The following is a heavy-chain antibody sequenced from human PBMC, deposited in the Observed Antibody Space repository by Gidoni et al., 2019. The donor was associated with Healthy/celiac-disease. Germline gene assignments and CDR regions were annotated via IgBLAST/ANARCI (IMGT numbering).Heavy chain of an antibody. D-gene: IGHD4-17*01. Sequence: EVQLVQSGAGVKKPGESLRISCQGSGYRFTRYWISWVRPMPGKGLEWMGRIDPSDSYTNYSPSFQGDVTISADKSISTAYLQWSSLKASDTAMYYCARQNQDYGDYDWFDPWGQGTLVTVSS. J-gene: IGHJ5*02. V-gene: IGHV5-10-1*03. CDR2: IDPSDSYT. CDR3: ARQNQDYGDYDWFDP. CDR1: GYRFTRYW.